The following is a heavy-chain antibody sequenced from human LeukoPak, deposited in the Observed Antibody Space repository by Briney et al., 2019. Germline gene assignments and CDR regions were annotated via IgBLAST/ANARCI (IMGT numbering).Heavy chain of an antibody. V-gene: IGHV3-48*03. CDR3: AGLSALYYYYYYGMDV. CDR2: ISSSGSTI. J-gene: IGHJ6*02. Sequence: GGCLRLSCAASAFTFSSYEMNWVRQARGEGLKWVSYISSSGSTIYYADSVKGRFNIYRDNAKNSLYLQMNTLRAEDTAVYYCAGLSALYYYYYYGMDVWGQGTKVTVSS. CDR1: AFTFSSYE.